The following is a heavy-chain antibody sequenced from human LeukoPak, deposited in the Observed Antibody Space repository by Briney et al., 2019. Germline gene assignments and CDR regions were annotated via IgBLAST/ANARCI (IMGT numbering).Heavy chain of an antibody. Sequence: GGSLRLSCAASGFTFDDYGMSWVRQAPGKGLEWVSGINWNGGSTGYADSVKGRFTISRDNADNTLYLQLNSLRAEDTAVYYCARVSFCPRCHFDYWGQGTLVTVSS. V-gene: IGHV3-20*04. CDR3: ARVSFCPRCHFDY. J-gene: IGHJ4*02. D-gene: IGHD2/OR15-2a*01. CDR1: GFTFDDYG. CDR2: INWNGGST.